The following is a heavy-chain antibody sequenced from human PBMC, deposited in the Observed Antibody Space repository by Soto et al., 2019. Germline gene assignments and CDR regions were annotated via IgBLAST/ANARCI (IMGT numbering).Heavy chain of an antibody. J-gene: IGHJ6*02. CDR3: ARVEDSSGWYAPYYYYYYGMDV. D-gene: IGHD6-19*01. V-gene: IGHV4-61*08. CDR2: IYYSGST. CDR1: GGSISSGGYS. Sequence: SETLSLTCAVSGGSISSGGYSWSWIRQPPGKGLEWIGYIYYSGSTNYNPSLKSRVTISVDTSKNQFSLKLSSVTAADTAVYYCARVEDSSGWYAPYYYYYYGMDVWGQGTTVTVSS.